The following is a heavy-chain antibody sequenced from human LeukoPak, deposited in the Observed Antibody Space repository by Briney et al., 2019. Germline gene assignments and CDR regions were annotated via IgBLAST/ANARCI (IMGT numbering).Heavy chain of an antibody. J-gene: IGHJ4*02. CDR1: GFTLSDYY. Sequence: GGSLRLSCAASGFTLSDYYMSWIRQAPGKGLEWVSYISSSSSYTNYADSVKGRFTISRDNAKNSLYLQMNSLRAEDTAVYYCARDKAGIAVAGTGGRLGGHYDYWGQGTLVTVSS. D-gene: IGHD6-19*01. CDR3: ARDKAGIAVAGTGGRLGGHYDY. CDR2: ISSSSSYT. V-gene: IGHV3-11*05.